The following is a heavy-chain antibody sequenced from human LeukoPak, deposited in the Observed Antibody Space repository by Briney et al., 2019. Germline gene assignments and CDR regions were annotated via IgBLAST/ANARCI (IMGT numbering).Heavy chain of an antibody. CDR3: ARVWGGSGNTDY. CDR2: IQQDGSEK. Sequence: PGGSLRLSCAVSGVIFSNAWMSWVRQAPGKGLEWMANIQQDGSEKYYVDSVKGRFTISRDNAKNSLYLQMNSLRAEDTALYYCARVWGGSGNTDYWGQGTLVTVSS. J-gene: IGHJ4*02. V-gene: IGHV3-7*03. CDR1: GVIFSNAW. D-gene: IGHD3-10*01.